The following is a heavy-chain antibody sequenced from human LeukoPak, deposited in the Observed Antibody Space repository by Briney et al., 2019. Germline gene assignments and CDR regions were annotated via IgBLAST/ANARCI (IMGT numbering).Heavy chain of an antibody. CDR2: ISYDGSNK. Sequence: PGGSLRLSCAASGFTFSSYAMHWVRQAPGKGLEWVAVISYDGSNKYYADSVKGRFTFSRDNSKNTLYLQMNSLRAEDTAVYYCARDLAPGRNYYYYGMDVWGQGTTVTVSS. CDR1: GFTFSSYA. V-gene: IGHV3-30-3*01. CDR3: ARDLAPGRNYYYYGMDV. D-gene: IGHD2-15*01. J-gene: IGHJ6*02.